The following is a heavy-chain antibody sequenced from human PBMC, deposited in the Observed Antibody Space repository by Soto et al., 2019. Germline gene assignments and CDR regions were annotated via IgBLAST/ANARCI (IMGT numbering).Heavy chain of an antibody. D-gene: IGHD6-19*01. V-gene: IGHV3-30*03. CDR3: ALTRRSSLLEVAGPGFEY. Sequence: GGSLRLSCAASGFNFGVFGMHWVRQAPGKGLEWLSVLSYEGSEEYYADSVRGRFTISRDNSKNTLFLQMDSLRVDDTGVYYCALTRRSSLLEVAGPGFEYWGQGTLVTAPQ. J-gene: IGHJ4*02. CDR1: GFNFGVFG. CDR2: LSYEGSEE.